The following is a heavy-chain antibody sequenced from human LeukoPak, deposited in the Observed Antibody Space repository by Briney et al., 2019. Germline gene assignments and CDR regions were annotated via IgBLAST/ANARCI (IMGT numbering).Heavy chain of an antibody. D-gene: IGHD6-19*01. Sequence: SETLSLTCAVYGGSFSGYYWTWIRQPPGKGLEWIGEVTDRGNRNYNPYLRSRVTISVDTAKNQFSLKLSSVTAADTSVFYCARGRGYSSGWGHYYYSIDVWGQGTTVTVSS. CDR3: ARGRGYSSGWGHYYYSIDV. CDR2: VTDRGNR. V-gene: IGHV4-34*01. CDR1: GGSFSGYY. J-gene: IGHJ6*03.